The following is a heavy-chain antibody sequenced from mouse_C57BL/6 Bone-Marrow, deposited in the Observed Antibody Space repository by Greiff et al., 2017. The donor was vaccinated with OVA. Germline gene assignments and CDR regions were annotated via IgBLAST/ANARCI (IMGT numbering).Heavy chain of an antibody. CDR3: ARERLDGYYLFAY. J-gene: IGHJ3*01. D-gene: IGHD2-3*01. Sequence: EVQLQQSVAELVRPGASVKLSCTASGFNIKNTYMHWVKQRPEQGLEWIGRIDPANGNTKYAPKFQGKATITADTSSNTAYLQLSSLTSEDSAVYFCARERLDGYYLFAYWGQGTLVTVSA. V-gene: IGHV14-3*01. CDR2: IDPANGNT. CDR1: GFNIKNTY.